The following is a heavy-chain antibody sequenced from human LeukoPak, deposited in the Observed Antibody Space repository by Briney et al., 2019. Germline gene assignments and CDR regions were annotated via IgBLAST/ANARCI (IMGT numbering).Heavy chain of an antibody. Sequence: PSETLSLTCTVSGYSISSGYYWGWIRQPPGKGLEWIGSIYHSGSTNYNPSLKSRVTISVDTSKNQFSLKLSSVTAADTAVYYCARDGIDDAFDIWGQGTMVTVSS. V-gene: IGHV4-38-2*02. CDR1: GYSISSGYY. CDR2: IYHSGST. J-gene: IGHJ3*02. CDR3: ARDGIDDAFDI. D-gene: IGHD1-26*01.